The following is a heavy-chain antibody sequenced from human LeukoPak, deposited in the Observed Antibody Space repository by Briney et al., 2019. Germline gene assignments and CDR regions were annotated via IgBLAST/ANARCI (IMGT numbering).Heavy chain of an antibody. Sequence: ASVKVSCKASGYTFTSYYMHWVRQAPGQGLEWMGWISAYNGNTNYAQKLQGRVTMTTDTSTSTAYMELRSLRSDDTAVYYCARDQSIVVVPAAHFDYWGQGTLVTVSS. D-gene: IGHD2-2*01. V-gene: IGHV1-18*04. CDR1: GYTFTSYY. CDR3: ARDQSIVVVPAAHFDY. J-gene: IGHJ4*02. CDR2: ISAYNGNT.